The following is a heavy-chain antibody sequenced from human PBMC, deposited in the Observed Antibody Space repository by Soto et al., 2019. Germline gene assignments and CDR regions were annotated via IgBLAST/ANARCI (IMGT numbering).Heavy chain of an antibody. V-gene: IGHV1-8*01. CDR2: MNPNSGNT. CDR3: ARGEGHDYSNYRDTDY. D-gene: IGHD4-4*01. Sequence: GASVKVSCKASGYTFTSYDINWVRQATGQGLEWMGWMNPNSGNTGYAQKFQGRVTMTRNTSISTAYMELSSLRSEDTAVYYCARGEGHDYSNYRDTDYWGQGTLVTVSS. CDR1: GYTFTSYD. J-gene: IGHJ4*02.